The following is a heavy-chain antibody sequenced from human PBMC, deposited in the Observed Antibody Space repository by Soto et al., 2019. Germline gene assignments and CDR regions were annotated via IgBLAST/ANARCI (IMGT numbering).Heavy chain of an antibody. CDR2: IYYSGNT. Sequence: PSETLSLTCTVSGDSISSGDYYWSWIRQPPGKGLEWIGCIYYSGNTYYNPSLKRRFSISVDTSKNQFSLQLSSVTAADTAVYYCAGLQHYYYYYGMDVWGQGTTVTVS. CDR3: AGLQHYYYYYGMDV. CDR1: GDSISSGDYY. J-gene: IGHJ6*02. V-gene: IGHV4-30-4*01.